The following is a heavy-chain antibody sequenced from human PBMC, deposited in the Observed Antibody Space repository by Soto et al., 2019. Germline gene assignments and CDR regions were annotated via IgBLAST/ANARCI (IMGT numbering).Heavy chain of an antibody. CDR1: GYTFTSYD. CDR3: ARGDYCISTSCYVWWFDP. V-gene: IGHV1-8*01. D-gene: IGHD2-2*01. J-gene: IGHJ5*02. CDR2: MNPNSGNT. Sequence: QVQLVQSGAEVKKPGASVKVSCKASGYTFTSYDINWVRQATGQGLEWMGWMNPNSGNTGYAQKFQGRVTLTSNTFISTAYMELSSLRSEDTAVYYCARGDYCISTSCYVWWFDPWGQGTLVTVSS.